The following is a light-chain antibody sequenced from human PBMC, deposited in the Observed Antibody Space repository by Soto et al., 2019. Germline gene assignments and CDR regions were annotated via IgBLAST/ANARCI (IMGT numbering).Light chain of an antibody. CDR1: QSISDT. V-gene: IGKV3-20*01. CDR2: SAS. Sequence: AQSRSTLSVSPGGRAPLSCMASQSISDTLAWYQQKPGQAPRLLIYSASRRATGFPARFSGSGSGTDFTLTISRLEPEDFAVYYCQQYSSSPRVTFGQGTRLEI. CDR3: QQYSSSPRVT. J-gene: IGKJ5*01.